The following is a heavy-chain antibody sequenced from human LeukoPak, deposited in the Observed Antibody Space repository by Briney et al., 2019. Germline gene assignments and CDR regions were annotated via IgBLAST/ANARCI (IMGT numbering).Heavy chain of an antibody. CDR3: ARERSNYSFDS. Sequence: ASVKVSCKASGYTFTGYYIHWVRQAPGQGLEWMGRINPNRGGTNYAQKFQGRVTMTRDTSISTAYMELSRLRSDDTAVYYCARERSNYSFDSWGQGTLVTVSS. J-gene: IGHJ4*02. CDR2: INPNRGGT. D-gene: IGHD4-11*01. V-gene: IGHV1-2*06. CDR1: GYTFTGYY.